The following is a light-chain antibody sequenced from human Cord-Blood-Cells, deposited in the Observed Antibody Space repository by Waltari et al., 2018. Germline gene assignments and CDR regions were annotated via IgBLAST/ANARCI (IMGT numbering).Light chain of an antibody. CDR2: GAS. CDR1: QRVSSN. J-gene: IGKJ1*01. CDR3: QQYNNWPPLT. Sequence: EIVIPQSPASLSVSPGDRATLSCRASQRVSSNLAWYQQKHGQAPRLLIYGASTRATGIAARFSGSGSGTEFTLTISSLQSEDFAVYYCQQYNNWPPLTFGQGTKVEIK. V-gene: IGKV3-15*01.